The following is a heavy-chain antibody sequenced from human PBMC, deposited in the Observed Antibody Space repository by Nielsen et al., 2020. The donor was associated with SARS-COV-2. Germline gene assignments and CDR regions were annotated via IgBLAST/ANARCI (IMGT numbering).Heavy chain of an antibody. V-gene: IGHV3-9*02. CDR2: ISWNSGSI. CDR1: GFTSDDYA. Sequence: SLKISCAASGFTSDDYAMHWVRQAPGKGLEWVSGISWNSGSIGYADSVKGRFTISRDNAKNSLYLQMNSLRAEDTALYYCAKESYYDILTGYYPPDYWGQGTLVTVSS. J-gene: IGHJ4*02. CDR3: AKESYYDILTGYYPPDY. D-gene: IGHD3-9*01.